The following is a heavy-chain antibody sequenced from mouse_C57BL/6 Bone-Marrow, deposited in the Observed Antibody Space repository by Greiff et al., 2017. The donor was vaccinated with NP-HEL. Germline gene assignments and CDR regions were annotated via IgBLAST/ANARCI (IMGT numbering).Heavy chain of an antibody. V-gene: IGHV5-16*01. D-gene: IGHD3-2*02. J-gene: IGHJ4*01. CDR2: INYDGSST. CDR3: ARARGSGYLRGYYAMDY. Sequence: EVNVVESEGGLVQPGSSMKLSCTASGFTFSDYYMAWVRQVPEKGLEWVANINYDGSSTYYLDSFKSRFIISRDNAKNILYLQMSSLKSEDTATYYCARARGSGYLRGYYAMDYWGQGTSVTVSS. CDR1: GFTFSDYY.